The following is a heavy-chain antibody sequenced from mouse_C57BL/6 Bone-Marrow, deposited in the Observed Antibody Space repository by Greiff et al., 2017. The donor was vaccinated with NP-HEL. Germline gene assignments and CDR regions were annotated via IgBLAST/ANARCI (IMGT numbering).Heavy chain of an antibody. D-gene: IGHD3-1*01. Sequence: EVHLVESGEGLVKPGGSLKLSCAASGFTFSSYAMSWVRQTPEKRLEWVAYISSGGDYIYYADTVKGRFTISRDNARNTLYLQMSSLKSEDTAMYYCTSRRSVYARDYWGQGTSVTVSS. CDR1: GFTFSSYA. J-gene: IGHJ4*01. CDR3: TSRRSVYARDY. V-gene: IGHV5-9-1*02. CDR2: ISSGGDYI.